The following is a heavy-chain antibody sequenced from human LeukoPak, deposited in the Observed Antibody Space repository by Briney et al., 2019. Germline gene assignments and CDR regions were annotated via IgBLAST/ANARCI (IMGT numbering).Heavy chain of an antibody. J-gene: IGHJ4*02. CDR3: TRDRRAAGSIFDY. D-gene: IGHD6-13*01. Sequence: SETLSLTCSVSGDSISSYYWSWIRTPPGKGLEWIGNIYYSGSPNYNPSLKSRVTISLDTSENQFSLRLSSVTAADTAVYYCTRDRRAAGSIFDYWGQGALVTVSS. CDR1: GDSISSYY. CDR2: IYYSGSP. V-gene: IGHV4-59*01.